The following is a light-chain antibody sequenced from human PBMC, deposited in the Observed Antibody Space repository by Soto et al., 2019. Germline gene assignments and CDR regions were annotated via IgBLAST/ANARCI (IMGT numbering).Light chain of an antibody. J-gene: IGKJ1*01. V-gene: IGKV3-20*01. CDR3: QQYGSWT. Sequence: EIVLTQSPGTLSVSPGERATLSCRSSQTISSQYLAWYQQKHGQAPSLLIYGTSSRATGTPDRFSGSGSGTDFTLTIIRLEPEDVAIYYCQQYGSWTFGQGTKVEIK. CDR1: QTISSQY. CDR2: GTS.